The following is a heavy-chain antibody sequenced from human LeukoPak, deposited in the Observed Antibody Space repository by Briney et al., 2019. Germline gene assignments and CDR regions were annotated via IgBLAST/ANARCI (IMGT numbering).Heavy chain of an antibody. CDR1: GFTFSSNA. V-gene: IGHV3-23*01. CDR3: AKTHPSGWYLDY. D-gene: IGHD6-19*01. CDR2: ISDSGGTT. Sequence: GGSLRLSCAASGFTFSSNAMSWVRQAPGKGLEWVSGISDSGGTTYYADSVKGRFTISRDNSKNTLYLQVNSLRAEDTALYYCAKTHPSGWYLDYWGQGTLVTVSA. J-gene: IGHJ4*02.